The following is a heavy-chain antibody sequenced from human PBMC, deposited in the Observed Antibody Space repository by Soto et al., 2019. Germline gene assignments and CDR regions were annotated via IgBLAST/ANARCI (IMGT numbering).Heavy chain of an antibody. CDR2: IYYSGST. D-gene: IGHD3-22*01. Sequence: SETLSLTCTVSGGSVSSGSYYWSWIRQPPGKGLEWIGYIYYSGSTNYNPSLKSRVTISVDTSKNQFSLKLSSVTAADTAVYYCASFYYDSSGYLRFDYWGQGTLVTVSS. V-gene: IGHV4-61*01. CDR3: ASFYYDSSGYLRFDY. J-gene: IGHJ4*02. CDR1: GGSVSSGSYY.